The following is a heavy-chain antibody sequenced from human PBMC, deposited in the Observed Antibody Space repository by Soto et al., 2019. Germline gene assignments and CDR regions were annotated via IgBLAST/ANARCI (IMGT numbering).Heavy chain of an antibody. Sequence: GASVKVSCKASGYTFTGYYMHWVRQAPGQGLEWMGWINPNSGGTNYAQKFQGWVTMTRDTSISTAYMELSRLRSDDTAVYYCATSRGYTYGNQGFDYWGQRTLVTVSS. CDR1: GYTFTGYY. V-gene: IGHV1-2*04. CDR2: INPNSGGT. D-gene: IGHD5-18*01. CDR3: ATSRGYTYGNQGFDY. J-gene: IGHJ4*02.